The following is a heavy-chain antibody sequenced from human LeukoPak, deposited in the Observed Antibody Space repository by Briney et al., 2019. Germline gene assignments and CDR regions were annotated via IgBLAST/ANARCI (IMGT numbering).Heavy chain of an antibody. Sequence: SETLSLACTVSGDSLSSYYWSWIRQPPGKGLEWIGYIYTSGGTNYIASLKGRLTISIDTSKNQFSLKLSSVTGADSGVYYCARLTRLSTSPDRYYLDYWGQGTLVTVSS. CDR1: GDSLSSYY. J-gene: IGHJ4*02. CDR3: ARLTRLSTSPDRYYLDY. V-gene: IGHV4-4*09. D-gene: IGHD6-6*01. CDR2: IYTSGGT.